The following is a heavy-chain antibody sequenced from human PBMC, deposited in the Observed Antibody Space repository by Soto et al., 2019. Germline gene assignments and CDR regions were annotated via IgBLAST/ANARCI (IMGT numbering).Heavy chain of an antibody. D-gene: IGHD3-3*02. J-gene: IGHJ6*04. Sequence: GGSLRLSCAASGFTFSSYGMHWVRQAPGKGLEWVAVIWYDGSNKYYADSVKGRFTISRDNSKNTLYLQMNSLRAEDEALYYCARSIFTYGMEVWGEGTTVTVSS. CDR2: IWYDGSNK. CDR1: GFTFSSYG. V-gene: IGHV3-33*01. CDR3: ARSIFTYGMEV.